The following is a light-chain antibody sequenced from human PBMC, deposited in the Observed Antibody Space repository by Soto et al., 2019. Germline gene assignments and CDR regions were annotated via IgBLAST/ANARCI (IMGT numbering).Light chain of an antibody. Sequence: IQLTQSPSSLSASVGDRVTITCRASQGISSYFAWYQQKPGKAPKLLISAASTLQSGVPSRFSGSGSGTDFTLTISSLQPVDFATYYCQQLNSYPRTFGQGTKVEI. J-gene: IGKJ1*01. CDR3: QQLNSYPRT. CDR2: AAS. V-gene: IGKV1-9*01. CDR1: QGISSY.